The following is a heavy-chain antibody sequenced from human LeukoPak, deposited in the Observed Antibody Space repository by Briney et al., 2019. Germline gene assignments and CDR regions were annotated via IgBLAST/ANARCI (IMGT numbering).Heavy chain of an antibody. J-gene: IGHJ4*02. D-gene: IGHD5-18*01. CDR1: GGIFSSYG. V-gene: IGHV1-69*13. CDR2: IIPIFGTA. CDR3: ARDPSLYSYAYFDY. Sequence: SVKVSRKASGGIFSSYGISWVRQAPGQGLEWMGGIIPIFGTANYAQKFQGRVTITADESTRTAYMELSSLRSEDTAVYYCARDPSLYSYAYFDYWGQGTLVTVSS.